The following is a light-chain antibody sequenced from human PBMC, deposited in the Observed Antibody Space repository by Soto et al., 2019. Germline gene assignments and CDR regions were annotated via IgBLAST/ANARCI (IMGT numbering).Light chain of an antibody. J-gene: IGKJ2*01. V-gene: IGKV3-20*01. CDR3: QQYGYSPPT. CDR2: AAA. CDR1: QSVSSTF. Sequence: ENVLTQSPGTLSLSPGERATLSCRASQSVSSTFFAWYQQKPGQALRLLLYAAASRAAGIPDRFSGNGSGTDFTLTISRLEPEDFAVYYCQQYGYSPPTFGQGTKLEI.